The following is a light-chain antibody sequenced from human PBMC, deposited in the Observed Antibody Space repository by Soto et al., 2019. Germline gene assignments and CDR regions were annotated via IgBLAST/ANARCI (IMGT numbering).Light chain of an antibody. CDR1: NIGSKS. CDR2: YDS. J-gene: IGLJ2*01. V-gene: IGLV3-21*04. Sequence: SYELTQPPSVSVAPGKTARITCGGNNIGSKSVHWYQQKPGQAPVLVIYYDSDRPSGIPERFSGSNSGNTATLTISRVEAGDEAVYYCQVWDSSSDHSVFGGGTKLTVL. CDR3: QVWDSSSDHSV.